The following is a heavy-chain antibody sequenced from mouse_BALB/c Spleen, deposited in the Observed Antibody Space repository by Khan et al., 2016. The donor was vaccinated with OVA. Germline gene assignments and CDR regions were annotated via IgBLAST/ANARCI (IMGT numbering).Heavy chain of an antibody. D-gene: IGHD2-3*01. CDR2: INPYNDDT. Sequence: VQLQQSGPELVKPGASVKMSCKASGYTFTTYVIHWVKQKPGQGLEWFGYINPYNDDTKYNEKFKDKATLTSDKSSTTAYMEFSSLNSEDSAVYYCARGMGLLRGAMDYWGQGTSVTVSS. CDR1: GYTFTTYV. V-gene: IGHV1S136*01. J-gene: IGHJ4*01. CDR3: ARGMGLLRGAMDY.